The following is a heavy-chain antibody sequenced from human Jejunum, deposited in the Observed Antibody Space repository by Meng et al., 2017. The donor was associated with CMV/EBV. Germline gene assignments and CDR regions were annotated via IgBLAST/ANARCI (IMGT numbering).Heavy chain of an antibody. Sequence: RLQLEESGPGLVNPSETLSLTCTMSGASISDSSYYWGWIRQPPGKGLEWIGSVYYSGSTYYNPSLESRVTISVDTSKNQFSLKLTSVTAADTATYYCARDPTPDGSDYWGRGTLVTVSS. CDR3: ARDPTPDGSDY. D-gene: IGHD3-10*01. CDR1: GASISDSSYY. CDR2: VYYSGST. V-gene: IGHV4-39*06. J-gene: IGHJ4*02.